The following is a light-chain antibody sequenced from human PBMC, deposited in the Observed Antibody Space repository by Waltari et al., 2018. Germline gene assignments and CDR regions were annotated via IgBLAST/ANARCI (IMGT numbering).Light chain of an antibody. CDR1: QSVSNH. CDR2: AAS. CDR3: QQYNSWPFT. Sequence: EKVMTQSPATLSVSPGERATLSCRASQSVSNHLAWYQQRPGQAPRLLIYAASSRAAGVPARFSGMGSGTEFTLTIDSLQSEDFAVYFCQQYNSWPFTFGPGTQVDIK. V-gene: IGKV3-15*01. J-gene: IGKJ3*01.